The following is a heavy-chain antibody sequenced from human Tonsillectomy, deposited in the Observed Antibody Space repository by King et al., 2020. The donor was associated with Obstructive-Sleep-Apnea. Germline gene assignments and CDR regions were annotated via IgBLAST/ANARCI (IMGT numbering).Heavy chain of an antibody. CDR2: LYSGCST. CDR1: GFTVSSNY. CDR3: ARAPFIWTDYEQSWYFDL. J-gene: IGHJ2*01. D-gene: IGHD3/OR15-3a*01. Sequence: VQLVESGGGLVQPGGSLRLSCAASGFTVSSNYLRWVRQAPGKGLEWVLVLYSGCSTYYADSLKGRFTIPRYISHNTLCLQMNSLSAEDTAVYYCARAPFIWTDYEQSWYFDLWGRGTLVTVSS. V-gene: IGHV3-66*01.